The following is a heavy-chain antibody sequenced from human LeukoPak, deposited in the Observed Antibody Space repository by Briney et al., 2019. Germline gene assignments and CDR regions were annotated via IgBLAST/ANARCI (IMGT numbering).Heavy chain of an antibody. Sequence: TGGSLRLSCAASGFTVSSNHMSWVRQAPGKGLEWVSVIYSGGSTYYADPVKGRFTISGDNSKNTLYLQMNSLRAEDTAVYYCASHSSSWYGFDYWGQGTLVTVSS. CDR2: IYSGGST. J-gene: IGHJ4*02. D-gene: IGHD6-13*01. CDR1: GFTVSSNH. CDR3: ASHSSSWYGFDY. V-gene: IGHV3-53*01.